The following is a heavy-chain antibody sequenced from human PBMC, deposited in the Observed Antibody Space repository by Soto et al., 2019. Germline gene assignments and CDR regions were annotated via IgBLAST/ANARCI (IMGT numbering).Heavy chain of an antibody. J-gene: IGHJ6*02. CDR2: IWYDGSNK. Sequence: QVQLVESGGGVVQPGRSLRLSCAAYGFTFSSYGMHWVRQAPGKGLEWVAVIWYDGSNKYYADSVKGRFTISRDNSKNTLYLQMNSLRAEDTAVYYCARDIVVVPAAIWGQLYYYGMDVWGQGTTVTVSS. CDR3: ARDIVVVPAAIWGQLYYYGMDV. CDR1: GFTFSSYG. D-gene: IGHD2-2*01. V-gene: IGHV3-33*01.